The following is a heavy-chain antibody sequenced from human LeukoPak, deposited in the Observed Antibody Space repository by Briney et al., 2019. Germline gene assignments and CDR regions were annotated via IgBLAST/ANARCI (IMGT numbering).Heavy chain of an antibody. D-gene: IGHD4/OR15-4a*01. CDR3: ARDFGPNSIDY. CDR1: GFTFGTYW. CDR2: LNRDGREA. V-gene: IGHV3-7*01. J-gene: IGHJ4*02. Sequence: PGGSMRLSCTASGFTFGTYWMSWIRQTPEKGLEWVANLNRDGREAYYLDSVKGRFTISRDNARNSVYLQMNSLRADDTAVYYCARDFGPNSIDYWGQGTLVTVSS.